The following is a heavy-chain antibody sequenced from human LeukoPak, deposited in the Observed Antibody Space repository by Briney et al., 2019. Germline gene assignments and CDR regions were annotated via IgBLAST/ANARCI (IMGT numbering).Heavy chain of an antibody. CDR3: ARESGGNDYGDY. Sequence: SETLSLTCTVSGGSISSGSYYGSWIRQSAGKGLEWIGRIYTSGSTNYNPSLKSRVTISVDTSKNQFSLTLSSVTAADTAVYYCARESGGNDYGDYWGQGTLVTVSS. V-gene: IGHV4-61*02. CDR2: IYTSGST. D-gene: IGHD1-26*01. J-gene: IGHJ4*02. CDR1: GGSISSGSYY.